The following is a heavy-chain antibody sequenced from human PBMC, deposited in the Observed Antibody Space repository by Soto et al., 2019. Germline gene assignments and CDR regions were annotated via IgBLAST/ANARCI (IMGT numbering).Heavy chain of an antibody. CDR2: INPNSGGT. CDR1: GYSFTGHY. D-gene: IGHD3-16*01. J-gene: IGHJ3*02. V-gene: IGHV1-2*04. CDR3: AKSDGAEENDAFDI. Sequence: QVRLVQSGPEVRKPGASVKISCEASGYSFTGHYLHWVRQAPGHGLEWMGWINPNSGGTNYAQKFQDWISITRDTALSTVYMDLSSLRSEDTAMYYCAKSDGAEENDAFDIWGQGTMISVS.